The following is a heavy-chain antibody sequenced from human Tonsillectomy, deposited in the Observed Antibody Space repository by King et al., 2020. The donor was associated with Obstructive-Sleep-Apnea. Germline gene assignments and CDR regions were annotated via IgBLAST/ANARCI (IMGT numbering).Heavy chain of an antibody. CDR2: ISLDGSNR. Sequence: QLVQSGGAVIQPGGSLRLSCAASGFTFDDYTMHWVRQVPGKGLEWVSLISLDGSNRYYADSVKGRFTISRENSKNSLYLQMNNLRTEDTALYHCAKGSSTWDNWFDPWGQGTLVTVSS. CDR1: GFTFDDYT. J-gene: IGHJ5*02. V-gene: IGHV3-43*01. CDR3: AKGSSTWDNWFDP. D-gene: IGHD6-13*01.